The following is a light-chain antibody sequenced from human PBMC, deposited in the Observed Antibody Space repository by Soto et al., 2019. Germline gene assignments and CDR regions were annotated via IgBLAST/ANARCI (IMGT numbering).Light chain of an antibody. Sequence: DLVMTQSPLSLPVTPGEPASISCRSSQSLLHSSGRYYLDWYLQKPGQSPQLLIYFGSHRATGVPDRFSGSGSGTDFTLTISRVEAEDVGIYYCIQALQTPFTFGGGTRAEIK. CDR1: QSLLHSSGRYY. CDR3: IQALQTPFT. V-gene: IGKV2-28*01. CDR2: FGS. J-gene: IGKJ4*01.